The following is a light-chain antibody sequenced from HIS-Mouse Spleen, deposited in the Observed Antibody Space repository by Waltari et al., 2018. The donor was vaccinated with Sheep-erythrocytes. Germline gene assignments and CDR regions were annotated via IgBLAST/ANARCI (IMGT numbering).Light chain of an antibody. CDR1: SSDAGRYNL. V-gene: IGLV2-23*01. J-gene: IGLJ3*02. CDR2: EGS. CDR3: CSYAGSSTWV. Sequence: QSALTQPASVSGSPGQSITISCTGTSSDAGRYNLVSWYQPHPGKAPKLMIYEGSKRPSGVSNRFSGSKSGNTASLTISGLQAEDEADYYCCSYAGSSTWVFGGGTKLTVL.